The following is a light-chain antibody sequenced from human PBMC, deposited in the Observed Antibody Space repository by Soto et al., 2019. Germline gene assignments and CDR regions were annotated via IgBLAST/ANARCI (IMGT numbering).Light chain of an antibody. J-gene: IGKJ2*01. CDR1: QSVSSN. CDR3: QQYSSWPPYT. Sequence: EIVMTQSPSTLSVSPGERATLSCRASQSVSSNLAWYQQKPGQAPRLLISGASTRATGIPGRFSGSGSGTEFTLPISSLQYEDVAVYYCQQYSSWPPYTFGQGTKLEIK. V-gene: IGKV3-15*01. CDR2: GAS.